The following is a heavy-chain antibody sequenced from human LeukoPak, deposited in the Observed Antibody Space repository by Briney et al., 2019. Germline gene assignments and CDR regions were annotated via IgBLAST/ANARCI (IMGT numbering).Heavy chain of an antibody. CDR1: GFTVSSNY. CDR2: IYSGGST. CDR3: AKTYSSGYYYPFDY. J-gene: IGHJ4*02. V-gene: IGHV3-53*01. D-gene: IGHD3-22*01. Sequence: GGSLRLSCAASGFTVSSNYMSWVRQAPGKGLEWVSVIYSGGSTYYADSVKGRFTIPRDNSKNTLYLQMNSLRAEDTAVYYCAKTYSSGYYYPFDYWGQGTLVTVSS.